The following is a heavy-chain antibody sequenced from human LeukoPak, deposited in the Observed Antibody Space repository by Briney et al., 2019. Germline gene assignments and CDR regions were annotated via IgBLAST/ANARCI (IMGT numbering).Heavy chain of an antibody. CDR3: ARDSGNYYYGSGSYSPFDY. V-gene: IGHV1-18*01. D-gene: IGHD3-10*01. Sequence: ASVKVSCTASGYTFTIYGISWVRQAPGQGLEWMGWISAYNGNTNYAQKLQGRVTMTTDTSTSTAYMELRSLRSDDTAVYYCARDSGNYYYGSGSYSPFDYWGQGTLVTVSS. CDR1: GYTFTIYG. J-gene: IGHJ4*02. CDR2: ISAYNGNT.